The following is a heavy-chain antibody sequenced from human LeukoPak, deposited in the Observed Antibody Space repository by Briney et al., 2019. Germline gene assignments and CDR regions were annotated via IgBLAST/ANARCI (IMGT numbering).Heavy chain of an antibody. D-gene: IGHD6-13*01. CDR2: ISSSSSYI. Sequence: GGSLRLSCAASGFTLSSYSMNWVRQAPGKGLEWVSFISSSSSYIYYADSVKGRFTISRDNAKNSLYLQMNSLRAEDTAVYYCASAGYSSSWGGYYGMDVWGQGTTVTVSS. V-gene: IGHV3-21*01. CDR3: ASAGYSSSWGGYYGMDV. J-gene: IGHJ6*02. CDR1: GFTLSSYS.